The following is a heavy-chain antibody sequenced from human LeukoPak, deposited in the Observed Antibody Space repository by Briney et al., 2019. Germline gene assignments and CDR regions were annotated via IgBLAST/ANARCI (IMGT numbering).Heavy chain of an antibody. CDR3: ARGGASSLTGFDVDF. D-gene: IGHD3-9*01. V-gene: IGHV1-69*04. CDR2: ITPILGIA. J-gene: IGHJ4*02. Sequence: SVKVSCKASGCTFSSYAISSVRQAPGQGLEWMGRITPILGIANYAQKFQGRVTITADKSTSTAYMELSSLRSEDTAVYYCARGGASSLTGFDVDFWGQGTLVTVSS. CDR1: GCTFSSYA.